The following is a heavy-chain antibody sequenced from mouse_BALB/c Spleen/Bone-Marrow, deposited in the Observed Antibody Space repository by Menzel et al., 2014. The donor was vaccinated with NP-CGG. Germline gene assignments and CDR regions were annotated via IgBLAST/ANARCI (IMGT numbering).Heavy chain of an antibody. J-gene: IGHJ3*01. CDR2: ILPGSGST. Sequence: VKLMESGAELMKPGASVKISCKATGYTFSSYWIEWVKQRPGHGLEWIGEILPGSGSTKYNEEFKGKATFTADTSSNTAYMQLSSLTSEDSAVYYCARKEGFWGTFAYWGQGTLVTVSA. CDR1: GYTFSSYW. D-gene: IGHD4-1*01. V-gene: IGHV1-9*01. CDR3: ARKEGFWGTFAY.